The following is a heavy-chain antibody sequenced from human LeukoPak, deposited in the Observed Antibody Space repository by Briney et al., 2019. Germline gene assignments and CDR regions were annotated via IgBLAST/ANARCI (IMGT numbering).Heavy chain of an antibody. V-gene: IGHV1-18*01. J-gene: IGHJ4*02. D-gene: IGHD2-2*03. Sequence: GASVKVSCKASGYTFTSYGISWVRQAPGQGLEWMGWISAYNSNTNYAQKLQGRVTMTTDTSTSTAYMELRSLRSDDTAVYYCARDYGMDIVVVPAAISVTRFDYWGQGTLVTVSS. CDR1: GYTFTSYG. CDR2: ISAYNSNT. CDR3: ARDYGMDIVVVPAAISVTRFDY.